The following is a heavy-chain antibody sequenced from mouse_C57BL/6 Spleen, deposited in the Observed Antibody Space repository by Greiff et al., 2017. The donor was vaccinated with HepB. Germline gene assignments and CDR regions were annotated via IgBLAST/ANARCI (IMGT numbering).Heavy chain of an antibody. D-gene: IGHD2-2*01. V-gene: IGHV5-16*01. Sequence: EVQVVESEGGLVQPGSSMKLSCTASGFTFSDYYMAWVRQVPEKGLEWVANINYDGSSTYYLDSLKSRFIISRDNAKNILYLQMSSLKSEDTATYYCAREEGYERGLFAYWGQGTLVTVSA. CDR3: AREEGYERGLFAY. CDR2: INYDGSST. J-gene: IGHJ3*01. CDR1: GFTFSDYY.